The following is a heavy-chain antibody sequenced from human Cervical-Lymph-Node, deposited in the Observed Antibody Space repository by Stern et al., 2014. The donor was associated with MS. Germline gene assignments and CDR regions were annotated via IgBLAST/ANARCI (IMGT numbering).Heavy chain of an antibody. CDR3: ARRPYYYGSGSTYYYYYGLDV. CDR1: GYSFVSYW. V-gene: IGHV5-51*01. Sequence: EVQLVQSGAQVKKPGESLKISCQGSGYSFVSYWIAWVRQMPGKGLEWMGVIYPGDSDTRYSPSFQGQVTISADQFTSTAYLQWSSLKASDTAIYYCARRPYYYGSGSTYYYYYGLDVWGQGTTVTVSS. CDR2: IYPGDSDT. J-gene: IGHJ6*02. D-gene: IGHD3-10*01.